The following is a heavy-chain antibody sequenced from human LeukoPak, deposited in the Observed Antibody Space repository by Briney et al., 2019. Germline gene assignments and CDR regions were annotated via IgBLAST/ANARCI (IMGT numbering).Heavy chain of an antibody. CDR2: IYHSGST. CDR1: GGSISSGGYS. D-gene: IGHD3-10*01. CDR3: ARGVGYYGSGSYYYDY. J-gene: IGHJ4*02. V-gene: IGHV4-30-2*01. Sequence: SETLSLTCAVSGGSISSGGYSWSWIRQPPGKGLEWIGYIYHSGSTYYNPSLKSRVTISVDRSKNQFSLKLSSATAADAAVYYCARGVGYYGSGSYYYDYWGQGTLVTVSS.